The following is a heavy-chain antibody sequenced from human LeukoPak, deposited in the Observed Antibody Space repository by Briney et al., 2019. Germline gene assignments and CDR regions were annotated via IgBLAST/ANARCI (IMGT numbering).Heavy chain of an antibody. CDR1: GGSISTYY. Sequence: SETLSLTCSVSGGSISTYYWSWIRQPPGQGLEWVGNIYYSGSSYYNPSLKSRVTVSVDTAKNQFSLKLSSVTAADTAVYYCARQQYSTSYCDSWGQGTLVTVST. D-gene: IGHD6-6*01. CDR3: ARQQYSTSYCDS. CDR2: IYYSGSS. V-gene: IGHV4-59*01. J-gene: IGHJ4*02.